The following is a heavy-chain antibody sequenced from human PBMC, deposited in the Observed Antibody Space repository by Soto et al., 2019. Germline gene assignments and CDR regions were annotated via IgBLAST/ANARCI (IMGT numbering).Heavy chain of an antibody. CDR3: ARVSSPYYYYMDV. J-gene: IGHJ6*03. CDR2: IYYSGST. D-gene: IGHD6-6*01. Sequence: SEILCLTWTVSGGSLSSSSYYWGWIRQPPGKGLEWIGSIYYSGSTYYNPSLKSRVTISVDTSKNQFSLKLSSVTAADTAVYYCARVSSPYYYYMDVWGKGTTVTVSS. CDR1: GGSLSSSSYY. V-gene: IGHV4-39*01.